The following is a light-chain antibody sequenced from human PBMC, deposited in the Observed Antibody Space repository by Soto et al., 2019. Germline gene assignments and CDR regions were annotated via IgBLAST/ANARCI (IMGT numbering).Light chain of an antibody. CDR2: GNN. Sequence: QSVLTQPPSVSGAPGQRVTISCTGSSSNIGAGYDVHWYQQLPGTAPKLITYGNNNRPSGVPDRFSGSKSGTSASLAVTGLQAEDEADYYCQSYATGLSVLYVFGTGTKVTVL. CDR3: QSYATGLSVLYV. CDR1: SSNIGAGYD. J-gene: IGLJ1*01. V-gene: IGLV1-40*01.